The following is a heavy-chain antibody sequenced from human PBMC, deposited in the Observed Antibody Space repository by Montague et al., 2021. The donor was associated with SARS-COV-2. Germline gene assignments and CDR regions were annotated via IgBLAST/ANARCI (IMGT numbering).Heavy chain of an antibody. CDR3: AKDVVVTAIGPQGAFDV. D-gene: IGHD2-21*02. CDR2: VSFGGDLT. CDR1: GFTFSSYA. J-gene: IGHJ3*01. V-gene: IGHV3-23*01. Sequence: SLRLSCAASGFTFSSYAMTWVRQAPGKGQEWVSAVSFGGDLTYTAESVKGRFTISRDNSKNTLYLQMDSLRADDTAVYFCAKDVVVTAIGPQGAFDVWGQGTMVTVSS.